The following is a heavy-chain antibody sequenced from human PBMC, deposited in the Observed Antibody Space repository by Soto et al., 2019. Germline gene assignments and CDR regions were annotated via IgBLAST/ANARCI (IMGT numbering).Heavy chain of an antibody. Sequence: GESLKISCKGSGYSFAGYWITWVRQKPGKGLEWMGRIDPSDSQTYYSPSFRGHVTISATKSITTVFLQWSSLRASDTAMYYCARQIYDSDNGPNCQYYFDSWGQGTPVTVSS. CDR2: IDPSDSQT. J-gene: IGHJ4*02. V-gene: IGHV5-10-1*01. D-gene: IGHD3-22*01. CDR3: ARQIYDSDNGPNCQYYFDS. CDR1: GYSFAGYW.